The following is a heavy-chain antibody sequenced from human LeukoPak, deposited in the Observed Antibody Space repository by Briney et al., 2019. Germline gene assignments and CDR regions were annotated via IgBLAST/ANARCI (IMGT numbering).Heavy chain of an antibody. J-gene: IGHJ4*02. V-gene: IGHV4-59*08. CDR3: ARRARDGYNYGYYFDY. Sequence: SETLSLTCTVSGGSISSYYWSWIRQPPGKGLEWIGYIYYSGSTNYNPSLKSRVTISVDTSKNQFSLKLSSVTAADTAVYYCARRARDGYNYGYYFDYWGQGTLVTVSS. D-gene: IGHD5-24*01. CDR2: IYYSGST. CDR1: GGSISSYY.